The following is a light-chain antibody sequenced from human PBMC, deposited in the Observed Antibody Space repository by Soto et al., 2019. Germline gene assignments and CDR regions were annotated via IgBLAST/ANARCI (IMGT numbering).Light chain of an antibody. CDR1: RNVGSK. CDR2: GAS. J-gene: IGKJ1*01. Sequence: MTQSPSSLSASVGDRVTITCQASRNVGSKLAWYMQKPGQAPRLLIYGASTRATGIPARFSGSGSGTEFTLTISSLQSEDFAVYSCQQYNNWPLTFGQGTKVDIK. CDR3: QQYNNWPLT. V-gene: IGKV3-15*01.